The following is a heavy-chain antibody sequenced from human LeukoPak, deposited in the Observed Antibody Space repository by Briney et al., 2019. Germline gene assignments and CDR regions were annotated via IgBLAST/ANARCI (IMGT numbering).Heavy chain of an antibody. Sequence: PSETLSLTCTVSGGSISSNSYYWGWIRQPPGKGLEWIGNIYYRGSTYYNPSLKSRVTISVDTSKNQFSLKLTSVTAADTAIYYCARSRVYIGNPFDFWGQGTLVAVSA. CDR1: GGSISSNSYY. D-gene: IGHD4-23*01. V-gene: IGHV4-39*07. CDR2: IYYRGST. CDR3: ARSRVYIGNPFDF. J-gene: IGHJ4*02.